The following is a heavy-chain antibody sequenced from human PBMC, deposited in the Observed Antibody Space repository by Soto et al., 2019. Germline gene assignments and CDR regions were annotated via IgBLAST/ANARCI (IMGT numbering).Heavy chain of an antibody. Sequence: GGSLRLSCAASGFTFSSYEMNWIRQAPGKGLEWVSYISSSGSTIYYADSVKGRFTISRDNAKNSLYLQMNSLRAEDTAVYYCARAGYSSGWYEYWGQGXLVTVYS. CDR2: ISSSGSTI. J-gene: IGHJ4*02. CDR1: GFTFSSYE. V-gene: IGHV3-48*03. D-gene: IGHD6-19*01. CDR3: ARAGYSSGWYEY.